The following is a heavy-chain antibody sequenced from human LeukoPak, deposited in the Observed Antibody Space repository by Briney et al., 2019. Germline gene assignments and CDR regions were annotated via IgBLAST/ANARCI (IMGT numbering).Heavy chain of an antibody. Sequence: GGSLRLSCAASGFTFSSYAMHWVRQAPGKGLEWVAVISYDGSNKYYADSVKGRFTISRDNSKNTLYLQMNSLRAEDTAVYYCAREARDGYNPGHFDYWGQGTLVTVSS. V-gene: IGHV3-30*04. CDR1: GFTFSSYA. CDR3: AREARDGYNPGHFDY. J-gene: IGHJ4*02. D-gene: IGHD5-24*01. CDR2: ISYDGSNK.